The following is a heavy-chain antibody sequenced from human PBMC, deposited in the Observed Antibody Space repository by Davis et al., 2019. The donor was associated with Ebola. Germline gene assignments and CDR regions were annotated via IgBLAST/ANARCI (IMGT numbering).Heavy chain of an antibody. CDR2: INAGNGNT. CDR1: GYTFTSYA. V-gene: IGHV1-3*01. CDR3: ARDLDGSGSYYMAPYGMDV. Sequence: ASVKVSCKASGYTFTSYAMHWVRQAPGQRLEWMGWINAGNGNTKYSQKFQGRVTITRDTSTSTAYMELRSLRSDDTAVYYCARDLDGSGSYYMAPYGMDVWGKGTTVTVSS. J-gene: IGHJ6*04. D-gene: IGHD3-10*01.